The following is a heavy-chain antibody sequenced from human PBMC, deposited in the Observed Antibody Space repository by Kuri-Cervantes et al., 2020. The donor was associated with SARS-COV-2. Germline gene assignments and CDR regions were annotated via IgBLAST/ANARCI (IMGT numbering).Heavy chain of an antibody. D-gene: IGHD3-22*01. J-gene: IGHJ4*02. V-gene: IGHV4-59*11. CDR1: GGPISSHY. CDR2: VYYSGST. CDR3: ARARPGPEGSSGYYRLFDY. Sequence: GSLRLSCTVSGGPISSHYWSWIRQPPGKGLEWIGYVYYSGSTNYNPSLKSRVTISVDTSKNQFSLKLSSVTAADTAVYYCARARPGPEGSSGYYRLFDYWGQGTLVTVSS.